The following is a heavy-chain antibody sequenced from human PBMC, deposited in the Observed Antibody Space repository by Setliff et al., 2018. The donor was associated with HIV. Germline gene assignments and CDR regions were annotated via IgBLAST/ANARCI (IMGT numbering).Heavy chain of an antibody. V-gene: IGHV4-31*03. Sequence: TLSLTCSVSSGSTTSGGYYWSWIRQHPGKGLEYIGYIYYSGSTYYNPSLKSRVTMSIDTSTQQFFLNVTSVTAADTAVYYCAGFSYNFWVYRFDHWGQGALVTVSS. CDR1: SGSTTSGGYY. CDR2: IYYSGST. D-gene: IGHD3-3*01. J-gene: IGHJ4*02. CDR3: AGFSYNFWVYRFDH.